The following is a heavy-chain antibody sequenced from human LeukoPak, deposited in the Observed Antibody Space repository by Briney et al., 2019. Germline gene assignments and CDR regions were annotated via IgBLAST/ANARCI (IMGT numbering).Heavy chain of an antibody. CDR3: AKVRLRYCSSTSCYAYDY. D-gene: IGHD2-2*01. Sequence: PGESLRLSCAASGFTFSSYGMSWVRQAPGKGLEWVSAISGSGGSTYYADSVKGRFTISRDNSKNTLYLQMNSLRAEDTAVYYCAKVRLRYCSSTSCYAYDYWGQGILVTVSS. CDR1: GFTFSSYG. J-gene: IGHJ4*02. CDR2: ISGSGGST. V-gene: IGHV3-23*01.